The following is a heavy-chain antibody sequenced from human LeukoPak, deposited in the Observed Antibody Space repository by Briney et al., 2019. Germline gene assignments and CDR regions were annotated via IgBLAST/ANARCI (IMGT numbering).Heavy chain of an antibody. V-gene: IGHV4-59*08. Sequence: RTSETLSLTCTVSGGSISSYYWSWIRQPPGKGLEWIGYIYYSGGTNYNPSLKSRVTISVDTSKNQFSLKLSSVTAADTAVYYCARLGKYSSGWSKYFQHWGQGTLVTVSS. CDR1: GGSISSYY. CDR2: IYYSGGT. D-gene: IGHD6-19*01. CDR3: ARLGKYSSGWSKYFQH. J-gene: IGHJ1*01.